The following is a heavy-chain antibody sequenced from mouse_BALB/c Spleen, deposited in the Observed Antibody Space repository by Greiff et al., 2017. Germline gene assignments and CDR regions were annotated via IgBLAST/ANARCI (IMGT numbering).Heavy chain of an antibody. CDR3: ARLTTVVEGYYAMDY. CDR2: ISTYYGDA. CDR1: GYTFTDYA. J-gene: IGHJ4*01. V-gene: IGHV1S137*01. Sequence: QVQLKESGAELVRPGVSVKISCKGSGYTFTDYAMHWVKQSHAKSLEWIGVISTYYGDASYNQKFKGKATMTVDKSSSTAYMELARLTSEDSAIYYCARLTTVVEGYYAMDYWGQGTSVTVSS. D-gene: IGHD1-1*01.